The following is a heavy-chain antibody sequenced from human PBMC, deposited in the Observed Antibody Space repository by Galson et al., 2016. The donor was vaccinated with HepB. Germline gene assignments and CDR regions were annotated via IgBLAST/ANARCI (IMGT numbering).Heavy chain of an antibody. CDR3: AHGKVPYLLTTFDY. V-gene: IGHV3-11*03. CDR1: GFIFSDYC. CDR2: IRSGSSYT. J-gene: IGHJ4*02. D-gene: IGHD1-14*01. Sequence: SLRLSCAASGFIFSDYCMNWIRQAPGKGLEWVSNIRSGSSYTDYADSVKGRFTISRDNAKNTLYLQMNSLRAEDTAVYYCAHGKVPYLLTTFDYWGQGTLVTVSS.